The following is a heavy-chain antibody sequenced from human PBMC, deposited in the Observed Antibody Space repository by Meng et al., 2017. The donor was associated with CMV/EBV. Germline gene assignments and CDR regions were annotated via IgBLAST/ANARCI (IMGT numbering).Heavy chain of an antibody. CDR3: ASLFYDSSGWDAFDI. J-gene: IGHJ3*02. CDR1: GGTFSSYA. V-gene: IGHV1-69*05. Sequence: LVKVSCKASGGTFSSYAISWVRQAPGQGLEWMGGIIPIFGTANYAQKFQGRVTITTDESTSTAYMELSSLRSEDTAVYYCASLFYDSSGWDAFDIWGQGTMVTVSS. D-gene: IGHD3-22*01. CDR2: IIPIFGTA.